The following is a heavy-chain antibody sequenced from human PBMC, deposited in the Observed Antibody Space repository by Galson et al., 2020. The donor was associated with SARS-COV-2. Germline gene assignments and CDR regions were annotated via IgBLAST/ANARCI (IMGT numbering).Heavy chain of an antibody. J-gene: IGHJ4*02. V-gene: IGHV4-59*08. CDR3: ARSGGDGYNYLYFDY. Sequence: ETSETLSLTCTVSGGSISTYYWTWIRQPPGKGLEWIGYIFYTGSTNYNPSLKSRVTISVDTSKNQFSLKLSSVTAADTAVYYCARSGGDGYNYLYFDYWGQGTLVTVSS. CDR1: GGSISTYY. CDR2: IFYTGST. D-gene: IGHD5-12*01.